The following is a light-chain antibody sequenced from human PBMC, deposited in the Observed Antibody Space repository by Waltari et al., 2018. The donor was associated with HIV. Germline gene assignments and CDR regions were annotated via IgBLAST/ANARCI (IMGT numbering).Light chain of an antibody. Sequence: QVTHSPSTLSASVPGTILISCRASQPVRSWMAVFLQGPGKAPRLLIYPAPLLASWVPSRFGGSRSGTDFSLTIIGLQPDDCGTYYVQQYSWHWTFGQGTRVDLK. J-gene: IGKJ1*01. CDR1: QPVRSW. V-gene: IGKV1-5*01. CDR3: QQYSWHWT. CDR2: PAP.